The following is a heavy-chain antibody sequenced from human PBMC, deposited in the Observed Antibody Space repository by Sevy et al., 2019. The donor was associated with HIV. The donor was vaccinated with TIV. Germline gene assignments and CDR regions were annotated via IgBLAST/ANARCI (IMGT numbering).Heavy chain of an antibody. CDR3: ARGPKVLRFASPTGEDNYYYMDV. Sequence: ASVKVSCKASGYTFSNYGMNWVRQAPGQGLEWMAWISAYNGNRNYAQMLHGGDTMTTDTSTSTAYMALRSLRSDDTAVYYCARGPKVLRFASPTGEDNYYYMDVWGKGTTVTVSS. D-gene: IGHD3-3*01. V-gene: IGHV1-18*01. J-gene: IGHJ6*03. CDR2: ISAYNGNR. CDR1: GYTFSNYG.